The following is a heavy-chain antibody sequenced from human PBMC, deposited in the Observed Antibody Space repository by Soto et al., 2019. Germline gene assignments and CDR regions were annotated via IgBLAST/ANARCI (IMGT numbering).Heavy chain of an antibody. CDR1: GFTFSSYW. CDR3: ARVRGYYDSSGFDY. D-gene: IGHD3-22*01. V-gene: IGHV3-7*03. CDR2: IKQDGSEK. J-gene: IGHJ4*02. Sequence: PGGSLRLSCAASGFTFSSYWMSWVRQAPGKGLEWVANIKQDGSEKYYVDSVKGRFTISRDNAQNSLYLQMNSLRAEDTAVYYCARVRGYYDSSGFDYWGRGTLVTVSS.